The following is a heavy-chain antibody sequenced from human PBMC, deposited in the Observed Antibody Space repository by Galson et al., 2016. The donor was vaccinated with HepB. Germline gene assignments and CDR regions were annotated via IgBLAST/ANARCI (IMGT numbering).Heavy chain of an antibody. J-gene: IGHJ6*02. Sequence: SLRLSCAASGFTFSVYWMHWVRQVPGKGLEWVSRITGDGSGSTSADSVKGRFTISRDNAKNSLYLQMNSLRAEDTAVYYCARLMTTVTTARDYYYGMDVWGQGTTVTVSS. CDR3: ARLMTTVTTARDYYYGMDV. CDR2: ITGDGSGS. CDR1: GFTFSVYW. D-gene: IGHD4-17*01. V-gene: IGHV3-74*01.